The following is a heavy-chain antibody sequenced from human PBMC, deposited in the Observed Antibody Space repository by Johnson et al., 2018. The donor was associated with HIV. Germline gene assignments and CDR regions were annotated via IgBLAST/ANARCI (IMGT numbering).Heavy chain of an antibody. V-gene: IGHV3-33*08. Sequence: QVKLVESGGGVVQPGKSLRLSCVASGLSFSNFGIHWVRQAPGKGPEWVAVISFDGNLKKYADSVKGRFTISRDNSKNTLYLQMNSLRVEDTAVYYCASSSLAWGVDAFDIWGQGTKVTVSS. J-gene: IGHJ3*02. CDR3: ASSSLAWGVDAFDI. CDR2: ISFDGNLK. CDR1: GLSFSNFG. D-gene: IGHD3-10*01.